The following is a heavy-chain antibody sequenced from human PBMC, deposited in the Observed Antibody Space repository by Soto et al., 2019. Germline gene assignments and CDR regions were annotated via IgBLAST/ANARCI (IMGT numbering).Heavy chain of an antibody. CDR1: GGSISSGDYY. V-gene: IGHV4-30-4*01. CDR2: IYYSGST. Sequence: SETLSLTCTVSGGSISSGDYYWSWIRQPPGKGLEWIGYIYYSGSTYYNPSLKSRVTISVDTSKNQFSLKLSSVTAADTAVYYGARGVSPKYYYDSSGYWVNWFDPWGQGTMVTVSS. CDR3: ARGVSPKYYYDSSGYWVNWFDP. D-gene: IGHD3-22*01. J-gene: IGHJ5*02.